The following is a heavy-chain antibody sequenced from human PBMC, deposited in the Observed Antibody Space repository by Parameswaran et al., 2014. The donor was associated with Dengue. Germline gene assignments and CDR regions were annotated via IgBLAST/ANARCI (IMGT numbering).Heavy chain of an antibody. CDR2: TYYRSKYYN. Sequence: WIRQSPSRGLEWLGRTYYRSKYYNDSAVSVKSRITINPDTSMNQFSLQLNSVTPEDTAVYYCARDIVVPAAIPYYYYYMDVWGKGTTVTVSS. D-gene: IGHD2-2*01. V-gene: IGHV6-1*01. CDR3: ARDIVVPAAIPYYYYYMDV. J-gene: IGHJ6*03.